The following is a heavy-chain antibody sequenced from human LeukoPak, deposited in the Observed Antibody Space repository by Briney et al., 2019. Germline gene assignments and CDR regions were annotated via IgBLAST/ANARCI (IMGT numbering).Heavy chain of an antibody. D-gene: IGHD1-26*01. J-gene: IGHJ4*02. CDR1: GFICTTYW. Sequence: GGSLRLSCSASGFICTTYWMHWVREAPGKGLVWVARINSDGSDTYYADSVKGRSTISRDNSKNTVYLQMNSLRAEDTAVYYCTRDLVGATSDFWGQGTLVTVSS. CDR3: TRDLVGATSDF. V-gene: IGHV3-74*01. CDR2: INSDGSDT.